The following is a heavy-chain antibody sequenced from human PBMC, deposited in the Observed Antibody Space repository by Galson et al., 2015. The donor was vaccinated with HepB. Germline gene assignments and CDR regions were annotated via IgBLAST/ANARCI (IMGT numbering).Heavy chain of an antibody. J-gene: IGHJ5*02. D-gene: IGHD3-10*01. V-gene: IGHV4-34*01. CDR3: ARKRQVLWFGEFQRWGTPNWFDP. Sequence: ETLSLTCAVYGGSFSGYYWSWIRQPPGKGLEWIGEINHSGSTNYNPSLKSRVTISVDMSKNHFSLKLSSVTAADTAVYYCARKRQVLWFGEFQRWGTPNWFDPWGQGTLVTVSS. CDR1: GGSFSGYY. CDR2: INHSGST.